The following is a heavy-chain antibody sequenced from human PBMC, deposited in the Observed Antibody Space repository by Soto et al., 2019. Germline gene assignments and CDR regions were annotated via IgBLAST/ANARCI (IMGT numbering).Heavy chain of an antibody. CDR3: ARGGIQAAMRGAFDI. CDR1: GGSFSGYY. J-gene: IGHJ3*02. CDR2: INHTGGT. V-gene: IGHV4-34*01. D-gene: IGHD2-2*01. Sequence: QVQLQQWGAGLLKPSETLSLTCAVYGGSFSGYYWSRIRQPPGKGLEWIGEINHTGGTNYNPSLKGRVTISVDTSTNQFSLKLSSVPAADTAVYYCARGGIQAAMRGAFDIWGQGTMVTVSS.